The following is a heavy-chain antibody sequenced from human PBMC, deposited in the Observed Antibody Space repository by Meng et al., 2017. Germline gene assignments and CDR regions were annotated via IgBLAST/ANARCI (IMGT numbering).Heavy chain of an antibody. CDR3: ARDEMATIQENYGMDV. D-gene: IGHD5-24*01. J-gene: IGHJ6*02. Sequence: SVKVSCKASGGTFSSHTISWVRQAPGQGLEWMGRIIPILGKANYAQKFQGRVTITADKSTSTAYMELSSLRSQDTAVYYCARDEMATIQENYGMDVWGQGTTVTVSS. CDR1: GGTFSSHT. CDR2: IIPILGKA. V-gene: IGHV1-69*08.